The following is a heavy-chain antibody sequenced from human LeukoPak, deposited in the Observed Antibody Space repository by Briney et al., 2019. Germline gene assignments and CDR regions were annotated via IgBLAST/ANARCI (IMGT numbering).Heavy chain of an antibody. J-gene: IGHJ4*02. CDR3: ARDRWDDVGHYCDY. CDR2: INQAGSEN. V-gene: IGHV3-7*01. Sequence: GGTLRLSCAASGFTFSSYWMSGVRQAPGKGLEGVANINQAGSENYYVDPVKGRFTTSRDNAKNSLYLQMNSLRAEDTAVYYCARDRWDDVGHYCDYWGQGTLVTVSS. D-gene: IGHD1-1*01. CDR1: GFTFSSYW.